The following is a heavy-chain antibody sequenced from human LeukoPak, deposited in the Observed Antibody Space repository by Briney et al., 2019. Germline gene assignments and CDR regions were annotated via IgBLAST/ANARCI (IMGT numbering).Heavy chain of an antibody. D-gene: IGHD4-17*01. CDR1: GFSLSTDEVG. CDR3: AHIPEATVFFDY. CDR2: IYWNDDK. V-gene: IGHV2-5*01. J-gene: IGHJ4*02. Sequence: SGPTLVKPTQTLTLTCTFSGFSLSTDEVGVGWIRQPPGKALEWLALIYWNDDKFYSPSLKSRLTITKDTSKNQVFLAMTNMDPVDTATYYCAHIPEATVFFDYWGQGTLLTVSS.